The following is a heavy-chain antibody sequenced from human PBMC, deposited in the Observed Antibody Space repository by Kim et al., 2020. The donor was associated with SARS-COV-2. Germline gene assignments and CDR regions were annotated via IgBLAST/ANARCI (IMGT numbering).Heavy chain of an antibody. Sequence: SETLSLTCTVSGYSISSGYYWGWIRQPPGKGLEWIGSIYHSGSTYYNPSLKSRVTISVDTSKNQFSLKLSSVTAADTAVYYCARESYYDSSGSDWGQGTLVTVSS. CDR2: IYHSGST. CDR3: ARESYYDSSGSD. V-gene: IGHV4-38-2*02. D-gene: IGHD3-22*01. CDR1: GYSISSGYY. J-gene: IGHJ4*02.